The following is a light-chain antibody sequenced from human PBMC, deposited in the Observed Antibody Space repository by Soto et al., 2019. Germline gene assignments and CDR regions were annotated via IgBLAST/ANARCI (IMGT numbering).Light chain of an antibody. CDR2: DAS. V-gene: IGKV3-20*01. CDR3: QQYGSSPPT. Sequence: VLTQSPGTLSLYPGERATLSCRASQSVSSSSLAWYQQKPGQSPRLLIYDASSRATDIPDRFSGGGSGADFTLTISRLEPEDFALYYCQQYGSSPPTFGQGTKVDIK. J-gene: IGKJ1*01. CDR1: QSVSSSS.